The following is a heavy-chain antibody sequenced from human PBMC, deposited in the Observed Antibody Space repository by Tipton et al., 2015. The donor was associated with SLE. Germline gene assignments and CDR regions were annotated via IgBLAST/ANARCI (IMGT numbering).Heavy chain of an antibody. CDR2: IREDGSEN. Sequence: AVSGFTFSNNWMAWVRQAPGKGLEWVAHIREDGSENFYVDSVRGRFAISRDNAKNSLYLQMNSLRAEDTAMYYCARGYAYNWFDPWGQGTLVTVSS. CDR3: ARGYAYNWFDP. J-gene: IGHJ5*02. CDR1: GFTFSNNW. V-gene: IGHV3-7*01. D-gene: IGHD5-12*01.